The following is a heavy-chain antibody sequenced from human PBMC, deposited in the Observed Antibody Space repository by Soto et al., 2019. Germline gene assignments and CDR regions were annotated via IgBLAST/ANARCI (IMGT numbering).Heavy chain of an antibody. D-gene: IGHD3-16*01. Sequence: GESLKISCKGSGCSFTSYWISWVRQMPGKGLEWMGRIDPSDSYTNYSPSFQGHVTISADKSISTAYLQWSSLKASDTAMYYCARRRPGRWDFDYWGQGTLVTVSS. V-gene: IGHV5-10-1*01. CDR1: GCSFTSYW. J-gene: IGHJ4*02. CDR2: IDPSDSYT. CDR3: ARRRPGRWDFDY.